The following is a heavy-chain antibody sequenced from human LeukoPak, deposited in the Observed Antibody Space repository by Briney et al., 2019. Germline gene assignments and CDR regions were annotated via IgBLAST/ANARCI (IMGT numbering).Heavy chain of an antibody. D-gene: IGHD2-15*01. V-gene: IGHV3-23*01. Sequence: GGSLRLSCAASGFVFSNFGMTWVRQAPGRGLEWVSTTSAGGEDKHYADSVKGRFTISRDNSKNTLYLQMNTLRAEDTALYYCAKDVGFCSGDSCSFFDYWGQGDLVTVSS. J-gene: IGHJ4*02. CDR2: TSAGGEDK. CDR3: AKDVGFCSGDSCSFFDY. CDR1: GFVFSNFG.